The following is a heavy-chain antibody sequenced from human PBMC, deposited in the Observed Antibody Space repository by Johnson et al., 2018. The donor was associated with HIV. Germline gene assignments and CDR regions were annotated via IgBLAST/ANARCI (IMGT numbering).Heavy chain of an antibody. CDR3: ARDSDQDSSGWYEQLDAFDM. CDR2: ISYDGSNK. CDR1: GFTFSSYA. D-gene: IGHD6-19*01. J-gene: IGHJ3*02. Sequence: QMLLVESGGGVVQPGRSLRLSCAASGFTFSSYAMHWVRQAPGKGLEWVAVISYDGSNKYYADSVKGRFTISRDNSKNTLYLQMNSLRGEDTAVYYCARDSDQDSSGWYEQLDAFDMWGQGTLVTVSS. V-gene: IGHV3-30*04.